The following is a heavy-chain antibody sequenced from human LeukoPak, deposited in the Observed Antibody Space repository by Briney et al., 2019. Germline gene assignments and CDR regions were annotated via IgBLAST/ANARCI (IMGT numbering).Heavy chain of an antibody. D-gene: IGHD3-16*01. CDR2: VYYSGST. CDR3: ARHFTGPGTYTPYFGMDV. V-gene: IGHV4-59*08. CDR1: GDSIRSYY. Sequence: PSETLSLTCTVSGDSIRSYYCSWIRQPPGKGLEWVGYVYYSGSTSYNPSLKSRVTISVDASKNQFSLKLSSVTAADTAVYYCARHFTGPGTYTPYFGMDVWGQGTTVTVSS. J-gene: IGHJ6*02.